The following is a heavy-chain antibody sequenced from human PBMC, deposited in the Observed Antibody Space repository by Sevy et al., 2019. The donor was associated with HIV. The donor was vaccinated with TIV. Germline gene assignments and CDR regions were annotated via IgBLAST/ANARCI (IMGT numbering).Heavy chain of an antibody. CDR3: TTEALDGDYGDYYVYGMDV. D-gene: IGHD4-17*01. V-gene: IGHV3-15*01. CDR2: IKGKIDDGTT. CDR1: GITFNNAW. J-gene: IGHJ6*02. Sequence: GGSLRLSCAASGITFNNAWMSWVRQAPGKGLEWVGHIKGKIDDGTTDYAAPVKGRFTISKDDSKNTLYLQMNSLKTEDTAVYYCTTEALDGDYGDYYVYGMDVWGQGTTVTVSS.